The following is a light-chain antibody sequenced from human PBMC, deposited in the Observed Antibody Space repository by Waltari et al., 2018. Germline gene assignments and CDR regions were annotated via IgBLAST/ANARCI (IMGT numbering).Light chain of an antibody. Sequence: SSELTQDPAVSVALGQTVRITCQGDSLRSSYASWYQQKPGQAPVLVIYGKNNRPSVSPCRFACSSSGNTASLTITGAQAEDAADYYCNSRDSSGNHLVFGGGTKLTVL. CDR3: NSRDSSGNHLV. CDR1: SLRSSY. J-gene: IGLJ2*01. CDR2: GKN. V-gene: IGLV3-19*01.